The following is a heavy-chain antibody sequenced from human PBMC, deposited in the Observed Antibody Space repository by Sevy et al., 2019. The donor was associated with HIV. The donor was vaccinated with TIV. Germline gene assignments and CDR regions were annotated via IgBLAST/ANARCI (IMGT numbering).Heavy chain of an antibody. CDR1: GFTFSSYS. CDR3: ARDKSVYYYYYGMDV. V-gene: IGHV3-21*01. Sequence: GGSLRLSCAASGFTFSSYSMNWVRQAPGKGLEWVSSISSSSTYTYYADSVKGRFTNSRDNAENSPYLQMNSLGAEDTAVYYCARDKSVYYYYYGMDVWGQGTTVTVSS. CDR2: ISSSSTYT. J-gene: IGHJ6*02.